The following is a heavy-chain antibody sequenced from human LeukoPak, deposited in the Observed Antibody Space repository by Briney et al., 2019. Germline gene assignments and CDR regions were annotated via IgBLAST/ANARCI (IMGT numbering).Heavy chain of an antibody. CDR1: GYTFTGYY. J-gene: IGHJ5*02. CDR2: INPNSGGT. Sequence: GASVKVSCKASGYTFTGYYMHWVRQAPGQGLEWMGWINPNSGGTNYAQKFQGRVTMIRDTSISTAYMELSRLRSDDTAVYYCATGGDCYNCEWFDPWGQGTLVTVSS. V-gene: IGHV1-2*02. CDR3: ATGGDCYNCEWFDP. D-gene: IGHD2-21*01.